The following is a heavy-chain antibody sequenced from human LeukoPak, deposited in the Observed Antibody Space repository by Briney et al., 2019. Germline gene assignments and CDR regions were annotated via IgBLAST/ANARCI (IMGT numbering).Heavy chain of an antibody. V-gene: IGHV4-59*01. CDR3: ARDSSSFNWFDP. J-gene: IGHJ5*02. Sequence: SETLSLTCTVSGGSISSYYWSWIRQPPGKGLEWIGYIYYSGSTNYNPSLKSRVTISVDTSKNQFPLKLSSVTAADTAVYYCARDSSSFNWFDPWGQGTLVTVSS. CDR2: IYYSGST. CDR1: GGSISSYY. D-gene: IGHD6-13*01.